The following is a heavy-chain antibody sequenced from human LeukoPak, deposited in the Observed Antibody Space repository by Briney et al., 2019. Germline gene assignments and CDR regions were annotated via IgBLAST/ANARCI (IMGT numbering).Heavy chain of an antibody. V-gene: IGHV3-30*02. CDR3: AKDLVHYDFWSGYYGSIDY. J-gene: IGHJ4*02. D-gene: IGHD3-3*01. Sequence: GRFTIPRDNSKNTLYLQMNSLRAEDTAVYYCAKDLVHYDFWSGYYGSIDYWGQGTQVTVSS.